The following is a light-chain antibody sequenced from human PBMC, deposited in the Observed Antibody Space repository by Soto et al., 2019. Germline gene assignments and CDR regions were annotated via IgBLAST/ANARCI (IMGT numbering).Light chain of an antibody. J-gene: IGLJ1*01. Sequence: QSALTQPPSASGTPGQRVTISCSGSSSNIGTNTVNWYQQLPGTAPKLLIYSNNQLPSGVPDRFSGSKSGTSASLAISELQSEDEADYYCAAWDDSLNGPGYVFGTGTKVTVL. CDR3: AAWDDSLNGPGYV. CDR2: SNN. CDR1: SSNIGTNT. V-gene: IGLV1-44*01.